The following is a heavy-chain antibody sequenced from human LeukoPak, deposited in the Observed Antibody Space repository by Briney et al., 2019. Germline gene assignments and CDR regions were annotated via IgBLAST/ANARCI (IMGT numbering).Heavy chain of an antibody. V-gene: IGHV1-18*01. Sequence: GASVKVSCKASGYTFTSYGISWVRQAPGQGLEWMGWINPYNGNTNYAQKYQGRVTMTTDTSTSTAYMELRSLRSDDTAVYYCARDRSDFGDYVLLDNWGQGSLVTVSS. CDR3: ARDRSDFGDYVLLDN. CDR2: INPYNGNT. CDR1: GYTFTSYG. J-gene: IGHJ4*02. D-gene: IGHD4-17*01.